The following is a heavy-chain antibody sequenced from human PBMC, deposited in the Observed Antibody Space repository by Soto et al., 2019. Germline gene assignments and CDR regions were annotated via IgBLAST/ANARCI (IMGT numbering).Heavy chain of an antibody. V-gene: IGHV4-39*01. Sequence: QLQLQESGPGLVKPSETLSLTCTVSGGSISSSSYYWGWIRQPPGKGLEWIGSIYYSGSTYYNPSLKSRVTISVDTSKNQFSLKLSSVTAAATAVYYCASHAVHSSGFTDYWGQGTLVTVSS. CDR1: GGSISSSSYY. CDR3: ASHAVHSSGFTDY. D-gene: IGHD6-19*01. J-gene: IGHJ4*02. CDR2: IYYSGST.